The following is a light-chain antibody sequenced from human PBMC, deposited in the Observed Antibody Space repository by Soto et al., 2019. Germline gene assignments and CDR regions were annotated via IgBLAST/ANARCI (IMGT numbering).Light chain of an antibody. CDR2: DVN. J-gene: IGLJ3*02. CDR3: TSYTTSNTQV. CDR1: RSDVGTYNY. V-gene: IGLV2-14*01. Sequence: QSVLTQPASVSGSPGQSITISCTGSRSDVGTYNYVSWYQHRPGKAPKLMIYDVNYRPSGVSNRFSGSKSGNTASLTISGLQAEDEADYYCTSYTTSNTQVFGGGTKVTVL.